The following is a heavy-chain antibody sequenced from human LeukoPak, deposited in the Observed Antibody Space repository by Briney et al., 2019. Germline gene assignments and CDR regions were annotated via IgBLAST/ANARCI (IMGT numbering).Heavy chain of an antibody. D-gene: IGHD1-26*01. CDR2: INPNSGGT. J-gene: IGHJ4*02. CDR3: ARGSSYYVGSPDY. Sequence: ASVKVSCKASGYTFTGYYMHWVRQAPGQGLEWMGWINPNSGGTNYAQKFQGRVTMTRDTSISTAYMELSRLRSDDTAVYYCARGSSYYVGSPDYWGQGTLVTVSS. CDR1: GYTFTGYY. V-gene: IGHV1-2*02.